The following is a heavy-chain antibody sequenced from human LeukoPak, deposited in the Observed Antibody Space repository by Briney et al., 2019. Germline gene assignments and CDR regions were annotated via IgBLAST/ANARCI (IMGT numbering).Heavy chain of an antibody. V-gene: IGHV1-2*04. CDR3: AKAWTTTFTALDAFDI. J-gene: IGHJ3*02. CDR1: GYTFTDYY. D-gene: IGHD1-1*01. CDR2: MHPNSGGT. Sequence: ASVKVSCKASGYTFTDYYMHWLRQAPGQGLEWLGWMHPNSGGTNYAQKFQGWVTMTRDTSISTAYMELSRLRSDDTAVYYCAKAWTTTFTALDAFDIWGQGTMVTVSS.